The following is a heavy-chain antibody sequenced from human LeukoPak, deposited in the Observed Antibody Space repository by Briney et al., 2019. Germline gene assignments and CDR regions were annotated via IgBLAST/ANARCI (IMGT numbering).Heavy chain of an antibody. CDR3: ARERNIAAAGTGGFDY. CDR1: GGSISSGDYY. D-gene: IGHD6-13*01. V-gene: IGHV4-30-4*01. CDR2: IYYSGST. J-gene: IGHJ4*02. Sequence: SETLSLTCTVSGGSISSGDYYWSWIRQPPGKGLEWIGYIYYSGSTYYNPSLKSRVTISVDTSKNQFSLKLSSVTAADTAVYYCARERNIAAAGTGGFDYWGQGTLVTVSS.